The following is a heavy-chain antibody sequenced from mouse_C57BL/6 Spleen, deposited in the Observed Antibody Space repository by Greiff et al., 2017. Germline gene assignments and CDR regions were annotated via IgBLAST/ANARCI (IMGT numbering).Heavy chain of an antibody. D-gene: IGHD1-1*01. J-gene: IGHJ4*01. Sequence: QVQLQQSGPELVKPGASVKISCKASGYAFSSSWLNWVKQRPGKGLEWIGRIYPGDGDTNYNGKFKGKATLTADKSSSTAYMQLSSLTSEDSAVYFCARRDTTVVRDYYAMDYWGQGTSVTVSS. V-gene: IGHV1-82*01. CDR2: IYPGDGDT. CDR1: GYAFSSSW. CDR3: ARRDTTVVRDYYAMDY.